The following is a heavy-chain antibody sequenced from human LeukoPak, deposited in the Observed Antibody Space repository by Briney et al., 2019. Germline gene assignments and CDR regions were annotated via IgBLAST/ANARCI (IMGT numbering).Heavy chain of an antibody. CDR2: ISAGNGNT. V-gene: IGHV1-3*03. J-gene: IGHJ6*03. CDR3: ARDRELLRNYYYYYYMDV. D-gene: IGHD1-26*01. CDR1: GYTFTSYA. Sequence: ASVKVSCKASGYTFTSYAMHWVRQAPGQRLEWMGWISAGNGNTKYSQEFQGRVTITRDTSASTAYMELSSLRSEDMAVYYCARDRELLRNYYYYYYMDVWGKGTTVTVSS.